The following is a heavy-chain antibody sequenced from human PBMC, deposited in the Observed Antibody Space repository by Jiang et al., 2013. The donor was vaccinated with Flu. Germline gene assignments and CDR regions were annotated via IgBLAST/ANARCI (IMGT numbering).Heavy chain of an antibody. J-gene: IGHJ4*02. CDR2: ISYDGSSK. CDR1: GFTFSRYG. D-gene: IGHD3-22*01. Sequence: VQLLESGGGVVQPGRSLRLSCAASGFTFSRYGMHWVRQAPGKGLEWVAIISYDGSSKYYADSVKGRFTVSRDNSKNTLYLQMNSLRADDTAVYYCAKDKVSYFYDNSGYIFDYWAGEPWSPSPQ. V-gene: IGHV3-30*18. CDR3: AKDKVSYFYDNSGYIFDY.